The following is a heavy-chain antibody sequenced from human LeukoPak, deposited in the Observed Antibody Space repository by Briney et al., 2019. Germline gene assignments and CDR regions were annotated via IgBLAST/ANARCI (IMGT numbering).Heavy chain of an antibody. CDR2: IRINGSNT. Sequence: GGSLRLSCAASGFTFSSYCMHWVREAPGKGLEYVSAIRINGSNTYYAESVKGRFTISRDNSKTTPYLQMGSLSAEDMAVYYCAKGNTKRRRFDYWRQGTLLTVSS. CDR3: AKGNTKRRRFDY. CDR1: GFTFSSYC. D-gene: IGHD2-8*01. J-gene: IGHJ4*02. V-gene: IGHV3-64*02.